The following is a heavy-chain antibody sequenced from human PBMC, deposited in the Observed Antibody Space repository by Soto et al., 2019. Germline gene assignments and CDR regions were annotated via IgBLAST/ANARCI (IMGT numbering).Heavy chain of an antibody. CDR3: ARCYGSGSSYYYYYGMDV. V-gene: IGHV4-34*01. J-gene: IGHJ6*02. D-gene: IGHD3-10*01. CDR1: GGSFSVYY. Sequence: SETLSLTCAVYGGSFSVYYWNWIRQPPGKGLEWIGEINQSGSTRYNPSLKSRVSISIDTSKNQFSLKLDSVTAADTAVYYCARCYGSGSSYYYYYGMDVWGQGTTVTVSS. CDR2: INQSGST.